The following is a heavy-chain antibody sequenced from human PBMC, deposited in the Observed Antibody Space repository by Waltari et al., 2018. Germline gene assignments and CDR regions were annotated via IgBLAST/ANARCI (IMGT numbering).Heavy chain of an antibody. CDR3: ARVSRPHYDNSGAYYEY. D-gene: IGHD3-22*01. V-gene: IGHV3-30-3*01. CDR2: MSFDGNNK. J-gene: IGHJ1*01. Sequence: QVQLVESGGGVVQPGRSLRLSCAASGFDFGSYAMPWVRQAPGKGLEWVAFMSFDGNNKYFGDSVRGRFSISRDNSKNTLFLDLNSLRVEDTAVYYCARVSRPHYDNSGAYYEYWGQGTLVTVSS. CDR1: GFDFGSYA.